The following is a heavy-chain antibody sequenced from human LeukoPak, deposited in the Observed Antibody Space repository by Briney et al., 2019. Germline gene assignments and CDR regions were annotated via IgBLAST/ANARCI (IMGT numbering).Heavy chain of an antibody. J-gene: IGHJ4*02. D-gene: IGHD6-19*01. V-gene: IGHV3-23*01. Sequence: GGSLRLSCAASGFTFNSYAMSWVRQAPGKGLEWVSTISGSGGSTYSADSVKGRFTISRDNAKNSLYLQMNSLRAEDTAMYYCARKSIAVAGPFDYWGQGTLVTVSS. CDR2: ISGSGGST. CDR3: ARKSIAVAGPFDY. CDR1: GFTFNSYA.